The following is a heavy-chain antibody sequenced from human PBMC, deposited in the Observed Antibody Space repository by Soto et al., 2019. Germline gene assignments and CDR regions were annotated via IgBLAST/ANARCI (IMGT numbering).Heavy chain of an antibody. D-gene: IGHD6-19*01. CDR2: IYYSGNT. V-gene: IGHV4-39*01. CDR1: GGSISSSSYY. J-gene: IGHJ4*02. CDR3: ARLSGSDWTFDN. Sequence: QLQLQESGPGLVKPSETLSLTCTVSGGSISSSSYYWGWIRQPPGKGLEWIGSIYYSGNTYYNPSLKSRVTISVDTSKNKFSLKLSFVNAADTAVYYCARLSGSDWTFDNWGQGTLVTVSS.